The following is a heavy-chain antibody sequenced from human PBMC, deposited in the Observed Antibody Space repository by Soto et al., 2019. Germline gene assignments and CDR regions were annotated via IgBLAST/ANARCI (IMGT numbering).Heavy chain of an antibody. J-gene: IGHJ3*02. CDR3: ARHFDYPAAFDI. D-gene: IGHD4-17*01. CDR1: GGSISSSIYY. Sequence: SETLSLTCTVSGGSISSSIYYWGWIRQPPGMGLEWIGSIYYSGSTNCNPSLKSRITMSVDTSRNQFSLRLTSVTAADTSVYYCARHFDYPAAFDIWGQGTVVTVSS. CDR2: IYYSGST. V-gene: IGHV4-39*01.